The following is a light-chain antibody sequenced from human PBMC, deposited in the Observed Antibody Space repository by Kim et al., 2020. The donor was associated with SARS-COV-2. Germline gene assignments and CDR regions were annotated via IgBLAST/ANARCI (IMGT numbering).Light chain of an antibody. Sequence: QPVLTQPPSASDSLGASVTLTCTLSSGYSNYKVDWYQQRPGKGPRFVMRVGTGGIVGSKGDGIPDRFSVLGSGLNRYLTIKNIQEEDESDYHCGADHGSGSNFVTVFGGGTQLTVL. J-gene: IGLJ3*02. V-gene: IGLV9-49*01. CDR1: SGYSNYK. CDR2: VGTGGIVG. CDR3: GADHGSGSNFVTV.